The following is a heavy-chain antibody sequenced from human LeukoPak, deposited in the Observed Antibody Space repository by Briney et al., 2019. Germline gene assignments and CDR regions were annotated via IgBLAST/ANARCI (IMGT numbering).Heavy chain of an antibody. J-gene: IGHJ4*02. V-gene: IGHV3-30-3*01. CDR1: GFTFSSYA. CDR3: ARGYSGIYYFDY. Sequence: GRSLRLYCAASGFTFSSYAMHWVRQAPGKGLEWVAVISYDGSNKYYADSVKGRFTISRDNSKNTLYLQMNSLRAEDTAVYYCARGYSGIYYFDYWGQGTLVTVSS. D-gene: IGHD1-26*01. CDR2: ISYDGSNK.